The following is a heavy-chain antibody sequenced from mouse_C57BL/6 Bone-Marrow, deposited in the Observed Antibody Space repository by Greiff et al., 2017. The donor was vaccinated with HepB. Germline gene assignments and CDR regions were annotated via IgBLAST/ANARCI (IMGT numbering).Heavy chain of an antibody. V-gene: IGHV1-64*01. CDR3: AREMITARAY. Sequence: VQLQQPGAELVKPGASVKLSCKASGYTFTSYWMHWVKQRPGQGLEWIGMIHPNSGSTNYNEKFKSKATLTVDKSSSTAYMQLSSLTSEDSAVDYCAREMITARAYWGQGTLVTVSA. CDR2: IHPNSGST. CDR1: GYTFTSYW. J-gene: IGHJ3*01. D-gene: IGHD2-4*01.